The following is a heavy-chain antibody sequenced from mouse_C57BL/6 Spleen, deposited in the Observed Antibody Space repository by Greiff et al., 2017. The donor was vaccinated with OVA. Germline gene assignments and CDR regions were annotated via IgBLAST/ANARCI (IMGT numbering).Heavy chain of an antibody. J-gene: IGHJ4*01. Sequence: QVQLQQSGAELVRPGASVKLSCKASGYTFTDYYINWVKQRPGQGLEWIARIYPGSGNTYYNEKFKGKATLTAEKSSSTAYMQLSSLTSEDSAVYFCARFDGYYNDYAMDYWGQGTSVTVSS. D-gene: IGHD2-3*01. CDR1: GYTFTDYY. CDR2: IYPGSGNT. CDR3: ARFDGYYNDYAMDY. V-gene: IGHV1-76*01.